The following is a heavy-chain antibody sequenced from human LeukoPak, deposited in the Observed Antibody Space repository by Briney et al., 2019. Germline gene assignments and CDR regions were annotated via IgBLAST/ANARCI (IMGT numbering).Heavy chain of an antibody. Sequence: PGRSLRLSCAASAFTFSSYGMHWVRQAPGKGLEWVAVISYDGSNKYYADSVKGRFTISRDNSKNTLYLQMNSLRAEDTAIYYCARLSSGAFDIWGQGTMVTVSS. J-gene: IGHJ3*02. CDR2: ISYDGSNK. CDR1: AFTFSSYG. CDR3: ARLSSGAFDI. D-gene: IGHD1-14*01. V-gene: IGHV3-30*03.